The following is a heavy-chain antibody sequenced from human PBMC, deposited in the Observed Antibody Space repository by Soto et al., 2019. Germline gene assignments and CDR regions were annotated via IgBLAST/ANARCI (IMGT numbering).Heavy chain of an antibody. V-gene: IGHV1-18*01. D-gene: IGHD6-13*01. Sequence: ASVKVSCKASGYTFTSYGISWVRQAPGQRLEWMGWINAYNGNTNYAQKFQGRVTITRDTSASTAYMELSSLRSGDTAVYYCARDLGSSWYYYYYMDVWGKGTTVTVS. CDR2: INAYNGNT. CDR1: GYTFTSYG. J-gene: IGHJ6*03. CDR3: ARDLGSSWYYYYYMDV.